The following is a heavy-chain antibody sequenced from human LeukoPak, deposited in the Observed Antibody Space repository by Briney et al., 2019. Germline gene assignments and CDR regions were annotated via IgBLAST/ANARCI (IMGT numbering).Heavy chain of an antibody. Sequence: GGSLRLSCAASGFTFSDHYMSWVRQAPGKGLEWVSVIYSGGSTYYADSVKGRFTISRDNSKNTLYLQMNSLRAEDTAVYYCARDGAYGSGSYPFDYWGQGTLVTVSS. V-gene: IGHV3-66*01. CDR3: ARDGAYGSGSYPFDY. CDR2: IYSGGST. J-gene: IGHJ4*02. D-gene: IGHD3-10*01. CDR1: GFTFSDHY.